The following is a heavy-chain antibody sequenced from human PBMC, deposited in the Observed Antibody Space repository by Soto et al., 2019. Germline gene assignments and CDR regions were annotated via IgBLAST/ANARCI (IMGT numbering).Heavy chain of an antibody. V-gene: IGHV1-18*04. Sequence: GASVKVSCKASGYTFTSYGISWVRQAPGQGLEWMGWISAYNGNTNYALKLQGRVTMTTDTSTSTAYMELRSLRSDDTAVYYCARDQGNSVDYYYYGMDVWGQGTTVTVSS. J-gene: IGHJ6*02. CDR1: GYTFTSYG. CDR2: ISAYNGNT. CDR3: ARDQGNSVDYYYYGMDV. D-gene: IGHD1-7*01.